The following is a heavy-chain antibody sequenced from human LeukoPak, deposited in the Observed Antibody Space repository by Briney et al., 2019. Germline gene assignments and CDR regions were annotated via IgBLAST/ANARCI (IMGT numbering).Heavy chain of an antibody. CDR1: GFTFSTYN. CDR2: ISTSSNYI. J-gene: IGHJ4*02. D-gene: IGHD6-6*01. CDR3: ARGYSSSSWSLFDY. Sequence: GGSLRLSCTASGFTFSTYNMNWVRQAPGKGLEWVSSISTSSNYIYYADSVKGRFTISRDNAKNSLYLQMNSLRVEDTDVYYCARGYSSSSWSLFDYWGQGTLVTVSS. V-gene: IGHV3-21*01.